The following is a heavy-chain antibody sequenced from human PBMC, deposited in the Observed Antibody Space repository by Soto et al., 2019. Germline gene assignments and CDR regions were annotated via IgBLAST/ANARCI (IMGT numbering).Heavy chain of an antibody. CDR1: GFTFSSYA. Sequence: GGSLRLSCAASGFTFSSYAMSWVRQAPGKGLEWVSAISGSGGSTYYADSVKGRFTISRDNSKNTLYLQMNSLRAEDTAVYYCAKDQEVVVAPYYYYYMDVWGKGTTVTVSS. CDR2: ISGSGGST. CDR3: AKDQEVVVAPYYYYYMDV. V-gene: IGHV3-23*01. D-gene: IGHD2-15*01. J-gene: IGHJ6*03.